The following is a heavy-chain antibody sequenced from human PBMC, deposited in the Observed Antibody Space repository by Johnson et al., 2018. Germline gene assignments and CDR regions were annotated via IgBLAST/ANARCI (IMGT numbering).Heavy chain of an antibody. CDR1: GYTFTSYD. CDR2: MNPNSGNT. V-gene: IGHV1-8*01. CDR3: ARDSPRIFGVITTADYDYSNGRDD. J-gene: IGHJ6*02. Sequence: QVQLVQSGAEVKKPGASVKVSCKASGYTFTSYDINWVRQATGQGLEWMGWMNPNSGNTGYAQKFQGRVTMTRNTSIRPAYMGLNSLRAGDTAVYYCARDSPRIFGVITTADYDYSNGRDDWGQGTTVTVSS. D-gene: IGHD3-3*01.